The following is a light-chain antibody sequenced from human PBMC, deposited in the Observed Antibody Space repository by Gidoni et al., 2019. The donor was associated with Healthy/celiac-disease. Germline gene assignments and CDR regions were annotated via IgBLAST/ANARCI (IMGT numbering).Light chain of an antibody. CDR1: QSVSSY. CDR2: YAS. CDR3: QQRSNWIT. Sequence: EIVLTQSPATLSLSPGERASQSVSSYLAWYQQQPGQAPRLLIYYASNRATGIPARFSGSGSGTDFTLTISSLEPEDFAVYYCQQRSNWITFGQGTRLEIK. V-gene: IGKV3-11*01. J-gene: IGKJ5*01.